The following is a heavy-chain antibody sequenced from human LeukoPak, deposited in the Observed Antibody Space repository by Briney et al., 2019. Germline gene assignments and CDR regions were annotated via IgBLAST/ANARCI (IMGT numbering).Heavy chain of an antibody. Sequence: TGGSLRLSCAASGFTFSSYAMHWVRQAPGKWLEWVAVTSYDGSHIYYPDSVKGRFTISRDNPKNTLYLQMNSLGPEDTALYYCARGRDYCSDYWGQGTLVTVSS. CDR3: ARGRDYCSDY. V-gene: IGHV3-30*04. J-gene: IGHJ4*02. D-gene: IGHD2-15*01. CDR2: TSYDGSHI. CDR1: GFTFSSYA.